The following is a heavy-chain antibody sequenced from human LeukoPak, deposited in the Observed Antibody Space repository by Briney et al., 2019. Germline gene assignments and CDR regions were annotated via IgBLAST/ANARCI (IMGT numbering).Heavy chain of an antibody. CDR2: ISGSGDST. D-gene: IGHD1-26*01. J-gene: IGHJ4*02. CDR1: GFTFSSHA. V-gene: IGHV3-23*01. Sequence: GGSLRLSCAPSGFTFSSHAMRWVRQAPGKGLEWVSAISGSGDSTYYADSVKGRFTISRDNSKNTLYLQMNSLRAEDTAVYYCAKVYSGSYYYFDYWGQGTLVTVCS. CDR3: AKVYSGSYYYFDY.